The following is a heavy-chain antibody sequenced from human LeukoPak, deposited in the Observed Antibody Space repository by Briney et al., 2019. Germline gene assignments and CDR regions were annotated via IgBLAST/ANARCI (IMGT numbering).Heavy chain of an antibody. CDR3: AKMRDYYDGGGYGAFDI. J-gene: IGHJ3*02. Sequence: PGGSQILSCAASGFTVSSNYMSWVRQAPGKGLEWVSLIYSGGVTEYADSVRGRFTISRDNSKNTLYLQMHSLRVEDTAVYYCAKMRDYYDGGGYGAFDIWGQGTLVTVSS. CDR2: IYSGGVT. D-gene: IGHD3-22*01. V-gene: IGHV3-66*01. CDR1: GFTVSSNY.